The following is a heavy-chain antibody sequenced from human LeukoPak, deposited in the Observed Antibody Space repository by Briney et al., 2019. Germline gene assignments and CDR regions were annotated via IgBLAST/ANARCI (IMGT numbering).Heavy chain of an antibody. CDR3: ARDGLGSSWYGDFDY. V-gene: IGHV3-30*03. CDR2: ISYDGSNK. J-gene: IGHJ4*02. D-gene: IGHD6-13*01. Sequence: QAGGSLRLSCAASGFTLSSYGMHWVRQAPGKGLEWVAVISYDGSNKYYADSVKGRLTISRDNSKNTLYLQMNSLRAEDTAVYYCARDGLGSSWYGDFDYWGQGTLVTVSS. CDR1: GFTLSSYG.